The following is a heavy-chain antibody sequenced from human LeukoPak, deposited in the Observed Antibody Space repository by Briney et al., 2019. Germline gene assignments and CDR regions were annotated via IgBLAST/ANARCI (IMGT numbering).Heavy chain of an antibody. J-gene: IGHJ4*02. CDR1: GGSISSSSYY. D-gene: IGHD1-26*01. Sequence: PSETLSLTCTVSGGSISSSSYYWGWIRQPPGKGLEWIGSIYYSGSTYYNPSLKSRVTISVDTSKNQFSLKLSSVTAADTAVYYCARDGGATTFYFDYWGQGTLVTVSS. V-gene: IGHV4-39*07. CDR2: IYYSGST. CDR3: ARDGGATTFYFDY.